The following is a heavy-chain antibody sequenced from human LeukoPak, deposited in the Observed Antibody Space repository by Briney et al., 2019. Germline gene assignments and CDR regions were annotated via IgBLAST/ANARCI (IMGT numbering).Heavy chain of an antibody. CDR3: AKARGYGSGSPSIYYFDY. CDR1: GFTFSSNA. D-gene: IGHD3-10*01. V-gene: IGHV3-23*01. Sequence: GGSLRLSCAASGFTFSSNAMSWVRQAPGKGLERVSAISGSGGSTYYADSVKGRFTISRDNSKNTLYLQMNSLRAEDTAVYYCAKARGYGSGSPSIYYFDYWGQGTLVTVSS. J-gene: IGHJ4*02. CDR2: ISGSGGST.